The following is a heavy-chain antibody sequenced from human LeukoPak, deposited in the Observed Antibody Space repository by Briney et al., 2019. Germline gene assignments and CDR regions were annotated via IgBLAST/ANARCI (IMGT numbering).Heavy chain of an antibody. V-gene: IGHV1-69*13. Sequence: GASVKVSCKASGYTFTSYGISWVRQAPGQGLEWMGGRIPIFDKIKYAQKFQGRVTITADGDATTYMELSSLTSEDTAMYYCARDCSGTTCYLPAGAFDIWGQGTMVAVSS. CDR2: RIPIFDKI. J-gene: IGHJ3*02. CDR1: GYTFTSYG. D-gene: IGHD2-2*01. CDR3: ARDCSGTTCYLPAGAFDI.